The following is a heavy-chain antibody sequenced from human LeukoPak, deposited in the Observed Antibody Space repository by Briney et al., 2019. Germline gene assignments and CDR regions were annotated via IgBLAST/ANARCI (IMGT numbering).Heavy chain of an antibody. J-gene: IGHJ5*02. D-gene: IGHD2-15*01. Sequence: SETLSLTCAVYGGSFSGYYWSWIRQPPGKGLEWIGEINHSGSTNYDPSLKSRVTISVDTSKNQFSLKLSSVTAADTAVYYRARGISGSWFDPWGQGTLVTVSS. CDR2: INHSGST. V-gene: IGHV4-34*01. CDR1: GGSFSGYY. CDR3: ARGISGSWFDP.